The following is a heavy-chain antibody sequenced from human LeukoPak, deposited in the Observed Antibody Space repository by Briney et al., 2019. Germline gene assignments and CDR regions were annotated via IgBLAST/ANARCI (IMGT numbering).Heavy chain of an antibody. V-gene: IGHV3-23*01. CDR1: GFTFSSYA. J-gene: IGHJ6*03. D-gene: IGHD7-27*01. CDR3: AKAKVAGAPLYYYYMDV. Sequence: PGGSLRLSCAASGFTFSSYAMSCVRQAPGKGLEWVSAISGSGGSTYYADSVKGRFTISRDNSKNTLYLQMNSLRAEDTAVYYCAKAKVAGAPLYYYYMDVWGKGTTVTVSS. CDR2: ISGSGGST.